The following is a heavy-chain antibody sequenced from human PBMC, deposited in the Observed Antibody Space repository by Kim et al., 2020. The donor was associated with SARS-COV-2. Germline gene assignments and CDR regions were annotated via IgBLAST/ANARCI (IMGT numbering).Heavy chain of an antibody. J-gene: IGHJ6*02. CDR2: ISYDGSNK. CDR1: GFTFSSYG. V-gene: IGHV3-30*18. CDR3: AKDFVANQWLLRQYYYYGMDV. Sequence: GGSLRLSCAASGFTFSSYGMHWVRQAPGKGLEWVAVISYDGSNKYYADSVKGRFTISRDNSKNTLYLQMNSLRAADTAVYYCAKDFVANQWLLRQYYYYGMDVWGQGTTVTVSS. D-gene: IGHD3-22*01.